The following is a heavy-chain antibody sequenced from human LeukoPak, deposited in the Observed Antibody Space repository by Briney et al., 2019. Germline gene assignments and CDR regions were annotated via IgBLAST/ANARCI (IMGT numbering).Heavy chain of an antibody. CDR2: IKEDGTQK. Sequence: GGSLRLSCAASGFTFNKSWMSWVRQAPGKGPEWVANIKEDGTQKYYVDSVRGRYTISRDNSKNTLYLQMNSLRAEDTAVYYCAKDHDASYWGQGTLVTVSS. D-gene: IGHD1-1*01. J-gene: IGHJ4*02. CDR3: AKDHDASY. V-gene: IGHV3-7*01. CDR1: GFTFNKSW.